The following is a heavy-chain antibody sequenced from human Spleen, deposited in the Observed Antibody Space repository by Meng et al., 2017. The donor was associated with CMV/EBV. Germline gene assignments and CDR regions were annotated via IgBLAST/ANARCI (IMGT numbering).Heavy chain of an antibody. CDR2: IYHSGGT. V-gene: IGHV4-4*02. D-gene: IGHD6-19*01. Sequence: QLKGSGPGLVKPAGTLSLTVAVSGRSISISTWWSWVRQPPGKGLEWIGEIYHSGGTNYNPSLRGRVTISLDKSKNQFSPTLRSVTAAGTAVYYCARDPYATGWAGWGQGTLVTVSS. J-gene: IGHJ4*02. CDR3: ARDPYATGWAG. CDR1: GRSISISTW.